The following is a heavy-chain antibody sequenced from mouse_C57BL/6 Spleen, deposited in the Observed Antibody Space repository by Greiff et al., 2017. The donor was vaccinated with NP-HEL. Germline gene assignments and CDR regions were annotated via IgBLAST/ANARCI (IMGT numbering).Heavy chain of an antibody. V-gene: IGHV5-17*01. CDR2: ISRGSSTI. D-gene: IGHD1-1*01. J-gene: IGHJ3*01. CDR3: ASDGCRSFTY. Sequence: EVQRVESGGGLVKPGGSLKLSCAASGFTFSDYGMHWVRQAPEKGLEWVAYISRGSSTIYYADTVKGRFTISRDNDKNTLFLQMTSLRSEDTAMYYCASDGCRSFTYWGQWTLVTVSA. CDR1: GFTFSDYG.